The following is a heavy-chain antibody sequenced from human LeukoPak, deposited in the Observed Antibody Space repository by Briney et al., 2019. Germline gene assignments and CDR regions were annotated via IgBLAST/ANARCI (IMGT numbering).Heavy chain of an antibody. CDR3: ATQLLHDAFDI. J-gene: IGHJ3*02. V-gene: IGHV3-33*08. D-gene: IGHD2-2*01. Sequence: PGGSLRLSCAASGFTFSSYGMHWVRQAPGKGLEWVAVIWYGGSNKYYADSVKGRFTISRDNSKNTLYLQMNSLRAEDTAVYYCATQLLHDAFDIWAKGQWSPSLQ. CDR1: GFTFSSYG. CDR2: IWYGGSNK.